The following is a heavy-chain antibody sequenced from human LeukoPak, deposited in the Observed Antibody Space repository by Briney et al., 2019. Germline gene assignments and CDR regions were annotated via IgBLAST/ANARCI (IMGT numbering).Heavy chain of an antibody. V-gene: IGHV1-18*01. CDR2: ISAYNGNT. CDR3: ANLLGYCSSTSCWNWFDP. D-gene: IGHD2-2*01. CDR1: GYTFTSYG. J-gene: IGHJ5*02. Sequence: ASVMVSCKASGYTFTSYGISWVRQAPGRGLEWMGWISAYNGNTNYAQKLQGRVTMTTDTSTSTAYMELRSLRSDDTAVYYCANLLGYCSSTSCWNWFDPWGQGTLVTVSS.